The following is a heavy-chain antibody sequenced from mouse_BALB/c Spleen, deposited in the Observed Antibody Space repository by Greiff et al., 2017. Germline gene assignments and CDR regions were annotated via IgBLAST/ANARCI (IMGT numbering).Heavy chain of an antibody. V-gene: IGHV5-17*02. Sequence: EVHLVESGGGLVQPGGSRKLSCAASGFTFSSFGMHWVRQAPEKGLEWVAYISSGSSTIYYADTVKGRFTISRDNPKNTLFLQMTSLRSEDTAMYYCARGGSGRAMDYWGQGTSVTVSS. CDR1: GFTFSSFG. CDR3: ARGGSGRAMDY. D-gene: IGHD1-1*01. J-gene: IGHJ4*01. CDR2: ISSGSSTI.